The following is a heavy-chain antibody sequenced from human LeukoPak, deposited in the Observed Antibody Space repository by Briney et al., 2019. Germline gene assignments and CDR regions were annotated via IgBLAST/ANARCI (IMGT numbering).Heavy chain of an antibody. CDR1: GYTFTVYY. CDR3: ASPSVGATSLDY. CDR2: INPNSGGT. V-gene: IGHV1-2*02. D-gene: IGHD1-26*01. J-gene: IGHJ4*02. Sequence: ASVKVSFTASGYTFTVYYMHWVRQAPGQGLEWMGWINPNSGGTNYAQKFQGRVTMTRDTAISTAYMELSRLRSDDTAVYYCASPSVGATSLDYWGQGTLVTVSS.